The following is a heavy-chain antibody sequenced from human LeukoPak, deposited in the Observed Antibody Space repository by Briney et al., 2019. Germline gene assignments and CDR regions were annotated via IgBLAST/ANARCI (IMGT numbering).Heavy chain of an antibody. CDR3: AKDEDVNSSRRGLWLSRFGSNNLFQH. CDR1: GFTFDDYA. D-gene: IGHD6-19*01. Sequence: GRSLRLSCAASGFTFDDYAMHWVRQAPGKGLEWVSGISWSSGSIGYADSVKGRFTISRDNAKNSLYLQMNSLRAEDTALYYCAKDEDVNSSRRGLWLSRFGSNNLFQHWGQGTLVTVSS. CDR2: ISWSSGSI. J-gene: IGHJ1*01. V-gene: IGHV3-9*01.